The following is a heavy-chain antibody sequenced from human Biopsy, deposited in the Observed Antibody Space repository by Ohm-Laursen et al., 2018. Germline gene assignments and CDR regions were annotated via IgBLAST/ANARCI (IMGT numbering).Heavy chain of an antibody. Sequence: GSSVKVSCKTPGGTFSNYGVNWARQAPGQGLEWMGWISAYNGHTKFARKFQDRVTMTTDTSTTTAYMDLRSLRSDDTAVYYCATKLTGYFHHWGQGTLVIVSS. V-gene: IGHV1-18*01. J-gene: IGHJ1*01. D-gene: IGHD3-9*01. CDR2: ISAYNGHT. CDR1: GGTFSNYG. CDR3: ATKLTGYFHH.